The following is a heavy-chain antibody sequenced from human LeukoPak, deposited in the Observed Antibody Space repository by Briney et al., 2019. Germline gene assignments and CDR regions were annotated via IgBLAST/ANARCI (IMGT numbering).Heavy chain of an antibody. CDR1: GGSIGSYY. Sequence: PSETLSLTCTVSGGSIGSYYWSWIRQPPGKGLEWIGSIYHSGRTYYNPSLKSRVTISVDTSKNQFSLKLSSVTAADTAVYYCARALDSSSFPLDYWGQGTLVTVSS. V-gene: IGHV4-38-2*02. J-gene: IGHJ4*02. CDR2: IYHSGRT. CDR3: ARALDSSSFPLDY. D-gene: IGHD6-6*01.